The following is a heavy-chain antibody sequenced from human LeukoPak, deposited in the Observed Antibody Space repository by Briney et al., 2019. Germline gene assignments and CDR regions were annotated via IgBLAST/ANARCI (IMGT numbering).Heavy chain of an antibody. J-gene: IGHJ4*02. D-gene: IGHD1-26*01. CDR1: GGSIANYY. V-gene: IGHV4-4*07. CDR2: IHSSGST. CDR3: ARTSSSGATYCDY. Sequence: SETLSLTCTVSGGSIANYYWSWIRQPAGKGLEWIGRIHSSGSTHYNPSLESRVTTSVDTSKNQFSLKLNSVTAADTAVYYCARTSSSGATYCDYWGQGTLVTVSS.